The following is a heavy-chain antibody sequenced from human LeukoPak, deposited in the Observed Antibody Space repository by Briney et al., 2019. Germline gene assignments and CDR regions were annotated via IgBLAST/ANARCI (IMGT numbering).Heavy chain of an antibody. D-gene: IGHD2-15*01. CDR3: ARDSIVVVVAAPRLSRGMDV. J-gene: IGHJ6*02. V-gene: IGHV4-4*02. CDR1: GGSISSSNW. Sequence: PSETLSLTCAVSGGSISSSNWWSWVRQPPGKGLEWIGEIYHSGSTNYNPSLKSRVTISGDRSKNQFSLKLSSVTAADTAVYYCARDSIVVVVAAPRLSRGMDVWGQGTTVTVSS. CDR2: IYHSGST.